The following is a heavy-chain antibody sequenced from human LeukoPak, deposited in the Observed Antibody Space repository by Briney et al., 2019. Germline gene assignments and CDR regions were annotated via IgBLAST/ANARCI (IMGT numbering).Heavy chain of an antibody. Sequence: PSETLSLTCTVSNGYINNYYWSWVRHPPGKGLEWIGYIYYRGSTKYNPSLKSRVTISIDTSNDQVSLRLNSLTAADTAVYYCARSESGVQYFQHYFYIDAWGKGTTVTVSS. D-gene: IGHD2-2*01. CDR2: IYYRGST. CDR3: ARSESGVQYFQHYFYIDA. CDR1: NGYINNYY. J-gene: IGHJ6*03. V-gene: IGHV4-59*01.